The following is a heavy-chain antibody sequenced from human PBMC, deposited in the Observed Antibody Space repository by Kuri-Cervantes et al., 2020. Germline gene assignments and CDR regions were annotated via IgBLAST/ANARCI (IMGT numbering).Heavy chain of an antibody. CDR2: ISWNSGSI. J-gene: IGHJ4*02. Sequence: GGSLRLSCAASGFTFDDYAMHWVRQAPGKGLEWVSGISWNSGSIGYADSVKGRFTISRDNAKNSLYLQMNSLRAEDTAVYYCASHRGASSPFDYWGQGTLVTVSS. CDR1: GFTFDDYA. D-gene: IGHD6-13*01. V-gene: IGHV3-9*01. CDR3: ASHRGASSPFDY.